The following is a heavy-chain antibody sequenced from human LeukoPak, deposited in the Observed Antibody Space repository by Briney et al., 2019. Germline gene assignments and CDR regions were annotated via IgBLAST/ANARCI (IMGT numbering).Heavy chain of an antibody. D-gene: IGHD3-3*01. J-gene: IGHJ6*02. CDR1: GGTFSSYA. V-gene: IGHV1-69*13. Sequence: SVKVSCKASGGTFSSYAISWVRRAPGQGLEWMGGIIPIFGTANYAQKFQGRVTITADESTSTAYMELSSLRSEDTAVYYCARVGDVLRFLEWLPPYYYGMDVWGQGTTVTVSS. CDR3: ARVGDVLRFLEWLPPYYYGMDV. CDR2: IIPIFGTA.